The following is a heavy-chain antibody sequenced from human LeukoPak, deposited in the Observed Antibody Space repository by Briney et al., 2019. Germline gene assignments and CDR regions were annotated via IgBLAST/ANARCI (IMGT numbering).Heavy chain of an antibody. Sequence: GGSLRLSCAASGFTFSSYWMHWVRQAPGKWLVWVSRINSDGSSTNYADSVKGRFTISRDNAKNTLYLQMNSLRAEDTAVYYCVRDRGYNGYGTNDYWGQGTLVTVSS. CDR3: VRDRGYNGYGTNDY. J-gene: IGHJ4*02. V-gene: IGHV3-74*01. CDR2: INSDGSST. D-gene: IGHD5-12*01. CDR1: GFTFSSYW.